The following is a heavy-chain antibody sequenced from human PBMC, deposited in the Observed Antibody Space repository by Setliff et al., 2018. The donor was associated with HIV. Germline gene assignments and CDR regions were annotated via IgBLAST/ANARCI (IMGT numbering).Heavy chain of an antibody. CDR1: GFTVSGNY. J-gene: IGHJ1*01. Sequence: PGGSLRLSCVASGFTVSGNYVSWVRQAPGKGLEWVSGVYASGATHYAESVKGRFTISTDSSKNTLYLQLNSLRTEDTAMYYCAGSLYRASRDNWGQGTLVTVS. CDR3: AGSLYRASRDN. D-gene: IGHD6-6*01. CDR2: VYASGAT. V-gene: IGHV3-66*02.